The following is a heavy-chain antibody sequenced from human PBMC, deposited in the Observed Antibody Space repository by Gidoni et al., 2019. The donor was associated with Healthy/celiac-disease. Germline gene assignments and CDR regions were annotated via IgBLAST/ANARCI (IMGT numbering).Heavy chain of an antibody. D-gene: IGHD6-13*01. J-gene: IGHJ4*02. V-gene: IGHV3-21*01. CDR2: ISSSSSYI. CDR3: ARVRAAAFDY. CDR1: GFTFSSYS. Sequence: EVQLVESGGGLVKPGGSLSLSCAASGFTFSSYSMNWVRQAPGKGLEWVSSISSSSSYIYYADSVKGRFTISRDNAKNSLYLQMNSLRAEDTAVYYCARVRAAAFDYWGQGTLVTVSS.